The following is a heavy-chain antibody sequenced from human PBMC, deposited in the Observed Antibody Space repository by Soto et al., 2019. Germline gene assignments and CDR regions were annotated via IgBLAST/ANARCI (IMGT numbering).Heavy chain of an antibody. V-gene: IGHV3-23*01. CDR3: AKHLKPDGRWEIDC. CDR1: GFTFSTYA. D-gene: IGHD1-26*01. Sequence: EVQLLESGGGLVQPGGSLRLSCAASGFTFSTYAMNWLRQAPGKGLEWVSGILGGGGNTYYADSVRGRFTISRDNSKNTLYLHMSSLRAEDTAVYYCAKHLKPDGRWEIDCWGQGTLVTVSS. J-gene: IGHJ4*02. CDR2: ILGGGGNT.